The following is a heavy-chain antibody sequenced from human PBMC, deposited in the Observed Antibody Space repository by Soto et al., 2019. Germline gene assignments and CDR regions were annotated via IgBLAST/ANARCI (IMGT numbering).Heavy chain of an antibody. CDR3: ARETYGDYVGYFDP. CDR2: IFYSGGT. J-gene: IGHJ5*02. D-gene: IGHD4-17*01. CDR1: GGSILDSTYY. V-gene: IGHV4-39*07. Sequence: KPSETLSLTCTVSGGSILDSTYYWAWIRQSPGKGLEWIGTIFYSGGTFYTPSLKSRVTMSVDTSKNQFSLKVRSVTAADTAVYYCARETYGDYVGYFDPWGQGIQVTVSS.